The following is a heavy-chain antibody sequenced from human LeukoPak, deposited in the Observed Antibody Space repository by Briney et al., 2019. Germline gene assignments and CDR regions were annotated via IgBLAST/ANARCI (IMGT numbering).Heavy chain of an antibody. CDR1: GFTFDDYA. CDR3: AKDSARGYSSSSGPLDY. V-gene: IGHV3-9*01. Sequence: PGRSLRLSCAASGFTFDDYAMHWVRQAPGKGLEWVSGISWNSGSIGYADSVKGRFTISRDNAKNSLYLQMNSLRAEDTALYYCAKDSARGYSSSSGPLDYWAREPWSPSPQ. D-gene: IGHD6-6*01. J-gene: IGHJ4*02. CDR2: ISWNSGSI.